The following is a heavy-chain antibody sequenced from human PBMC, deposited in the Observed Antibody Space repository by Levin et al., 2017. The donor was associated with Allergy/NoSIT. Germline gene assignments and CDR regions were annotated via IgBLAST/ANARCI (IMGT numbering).Heavy chain of an antibody. V-gene: IGHV1-2*06. CDR3: ARDYFASSGYYQGHH. CDR2: INPNSGAT. Sequence: GGSLRLSCKASGYTFSGYYMHWMRQAPGQGPEWMGRINPNSGATNYAQKFQGRVTMTRDTSISTVYMELSRLTSDDTAVYYCARDYFASSGYYQGHHWGQGTLVTVSS. D-gene: IGHD3-22*01. CDR1: GYTFSGYY. J-gene: IGHJ5*02.